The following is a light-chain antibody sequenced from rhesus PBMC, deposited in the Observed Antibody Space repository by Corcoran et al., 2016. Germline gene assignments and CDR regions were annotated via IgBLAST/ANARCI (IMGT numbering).Light chain of an antibody. J-gene: IGKJ4*01. CDR3: QQYNSLPLS. CDR2: YAN. V-gene: IGKV1-32*01. CDR1: QGISSY. Sequence: DIQMTQSPSSLFGSVGDRVTITCRASQGISSYLNWYQQKPGKVPKLLIYYANRLESGVPSRFSGSRSATAFTLTISSLQPEDFATYSCQQYNSLPLSFGGGTKVGLK.